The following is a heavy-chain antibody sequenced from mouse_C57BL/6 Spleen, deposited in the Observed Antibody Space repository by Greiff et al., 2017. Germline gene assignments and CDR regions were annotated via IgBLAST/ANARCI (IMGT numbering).Heavy chain of an antibody. D-gene: IGHD1-3*01. CDR2: LDPENGDT. J-gene: IGHJ4*01. CDR3: TTSGWPRAMDY. Sequence: EVQLQQSGAELVRPGASVKLSCTASGFNIKDDYMHWVKQRPEQGLEWIGWLDPENGDTECAPKFQGKATITADPSSNTAHLQRRRLTAEYTAFYFCTTSGWPRAMDYWGQGTSVTVSA. CDR1: GFNIKDDY. V-gene: IGHV14-4*01.